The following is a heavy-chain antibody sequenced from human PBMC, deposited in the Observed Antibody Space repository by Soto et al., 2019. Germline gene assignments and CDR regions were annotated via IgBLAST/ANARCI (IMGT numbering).Heavy chain of an antibody. J-gene: IGHJ5*02. CDR3: VRGGYCSGWYVCWFDP. CDR2: IYYSGST. V-gene: IGHV4-59*01. Sequence: QVQLQESGPGLVKPSETLSLTCTVSGGSISSYYWSWIRQPPGKGLEWIGYIYYSGSTNYNPSLKSRVTISVDTSKNQFSLKLSSVTAADTAVYYCVRGGYCSGWYVCWFDPWGQGTLVTVSS. CDR1: GGSISSYY. D-gene: IGHD6-19*01.